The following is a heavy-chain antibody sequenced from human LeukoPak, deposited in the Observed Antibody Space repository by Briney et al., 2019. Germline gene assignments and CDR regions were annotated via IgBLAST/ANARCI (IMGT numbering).Heavy chain of an antibody. V-gene: IGHV3-7*01. CDR3: ARGGTTFEH. CDR1: GFTFSVSW. D-gene: IGHD1-1*01. Sequence: GGSLRLSCAASGFTFSVSWMSWVRQAPGKGLEWVANIKYDGNEKYYVDSVKGRFTISRDNAKNSLYLQMNSLRAENTAVYYCARGGTTFEHWGQGTLVTVSS. J-gene: IGHJ4*02. CDR2: IKYDGNEK.